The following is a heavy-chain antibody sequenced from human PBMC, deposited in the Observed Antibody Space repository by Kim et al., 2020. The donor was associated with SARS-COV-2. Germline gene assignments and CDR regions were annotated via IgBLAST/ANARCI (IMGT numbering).Heavy chain of an antibody. V-gene: IGHV1-18*01. D-gene: IGHD3-16*01. Sequence: SADTYYAQSFQGRVTMTPDTSTATAYLELRSLRSDDTAVYFCARGANYFDFWGQGTLVTVSS. CDR3: ARGANYFDF. CDR2: SADT. J-gene: IGHJ4*02.